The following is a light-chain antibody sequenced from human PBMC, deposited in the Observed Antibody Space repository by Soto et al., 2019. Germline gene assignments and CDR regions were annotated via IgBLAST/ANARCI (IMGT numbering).Light chain of an antibody. V-gene: IGLV1-51*02. CDR2: ENN. Sequence: QSVLTQPPSVSAAPGQKVTISCSGSTSNIGNNYVSWYQQLPGTAPKLLIYENNKRPSGTPDRFSGSKFDTSATLGITGLQTGDEADYYCGTWDSSLGAVLFGGGTKLTVL. CDR1: TSNIGNNY. CDR3: GTWDSSLGAVL. J-gene: IGLJ2*01.